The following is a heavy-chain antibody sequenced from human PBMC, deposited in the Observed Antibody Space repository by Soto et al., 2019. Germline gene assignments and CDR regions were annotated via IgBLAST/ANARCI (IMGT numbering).Heavy chain of an antibody. Sequence: QVQLAQSGAEVKKPGASVKVSCKTSGYTFTSYGISWVRQAPGQGLEWMGWISAYNGNTNYAQIFQDRVTMTTDTSTNNAYMELRSLRSDDTAVYYCARGGWIRSYFDSWGQGTPVTVSS. J-gene: IGHJ4*02. CDR3: ARGGWIRSYFDS. CDR2: ISAYNGNT. V-gene: IGHV1-18*01. D-gene: IGHD5-18*01. CDR1: GYTFTSYG.